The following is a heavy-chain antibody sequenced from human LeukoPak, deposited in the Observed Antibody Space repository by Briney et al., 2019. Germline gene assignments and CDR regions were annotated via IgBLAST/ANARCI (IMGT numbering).Heavy chain of an antibody. V-gene: IGHV4-34*01. CDR1: DDSFSGYF. CDR2: INHSGST. J-gene: IGHJ4*02. D-gene: IGHD5-12*01. CDR3: ARQPNWSPPGPKRGYSGYKHGEDY. Sequence: SETLSLTCVVYDDSFSGYFWSWIRQPPGKGLEWIGEINHSGSTNYNPSLKSRVTISVDTSKNQFSLKLSSVTAADTAVYYCARQPNWSPPGPKRGYSGYKHGEDYWGQGTLVTVSS.